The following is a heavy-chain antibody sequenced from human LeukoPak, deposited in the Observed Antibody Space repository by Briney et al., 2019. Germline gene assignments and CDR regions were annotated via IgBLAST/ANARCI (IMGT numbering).Heavy chain of an antibody. V-gene: IGHV3-7*01. Sequence: GGSLRLSCAASGFTFSSHWMSWVRQAPGKGPEWVANIKQDGTEIYYVDSAKGRFTISRDNAKNSLYLQMNSLRDEDTAVYYCARDKVVGATFFDYWGQGTLVTVSS. D-gene: IGHD1-26*01. CDR3: ARDKVVGATFFDY. J-gene: IGHJ4*02. CDR2: IKQDGTEI. CDR1: GFTFSSHW.